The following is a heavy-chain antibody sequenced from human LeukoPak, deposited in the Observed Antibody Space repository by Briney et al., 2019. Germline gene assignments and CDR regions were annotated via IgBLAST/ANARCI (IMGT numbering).Heavy chain of an antibody. V-gene: IGHV4-39*02. CDR1: GGSIRSIGYY. CDR2: IFYTGST. D-gene: IGHD5-12*01. J-gene: IGHJ4*02. CDR3: ARPSGYSGYDYGY. Sequence: SETLSLTCTVSGGSIRSIGYYWDWIRQPPGKRLEWVGSIFYTGSTYYNPSLKSRVTISADTSKNHFSLKVSSVTAADTAVYYCARPSGYSGYDYGYWGQGTLVSVSS.